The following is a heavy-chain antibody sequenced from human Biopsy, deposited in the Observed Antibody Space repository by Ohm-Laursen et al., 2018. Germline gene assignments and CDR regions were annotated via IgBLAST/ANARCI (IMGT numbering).Heavy chain of an antibody. CDR1: GYTFTDSY. CDR2: NIPILGAG. CDR3: ARDYQPKIMTIHYYYYGMDV. V-gene: IGHV1-2*02. J-gene: IGHJ6*02. D-gene: IGHD2-2*01. Sequence: ASVKVSCNASGYTFTDSYMHWVRQAPGQGLEWLGGNIPILGAGNYAQKFQDRVTMTTDTSTSTAYMELRSLRSDDTAVYYCARDYQPKIMTIHYYYYGMDVWGLGTTVTISS.